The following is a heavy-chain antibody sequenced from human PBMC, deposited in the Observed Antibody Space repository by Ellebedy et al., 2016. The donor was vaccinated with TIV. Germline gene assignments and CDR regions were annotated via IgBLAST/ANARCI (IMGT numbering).Heavy chain of an antibody. J-gene: IGHJ4*02. CDR3: SSHVETSMTH. D-gene: IGHD5-18*01. V-gene: IGHV3-7*01. CDR2: IKQDGSEK. CDR1: GFTFSNYW. Sequence: GESLKISXAASGFTFSNYWMSWVRQAPGKGLEWVANIKQDGSEKHYVDSVKGRFTISRDNAKSSLYLQMNSLRVEETALYYCSSHVETSMTHWGQGTLVTVSS.